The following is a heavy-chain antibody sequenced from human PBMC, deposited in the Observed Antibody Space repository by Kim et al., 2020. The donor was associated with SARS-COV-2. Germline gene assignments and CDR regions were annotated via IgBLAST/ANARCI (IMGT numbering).Heavy chain of an antibody. Sequence: SETLSLTCTVSGGSISSGGYYWSWIRQHPGKGLEWIGYIYYSGGTYYNPSLKSRVTISVDTSKNQFSLKLSSVTAADTAVYYCARGGGSGSYYNANYWGQGTLVTVTS. J-gene: IGHJ4*02. CDR3: ARGGGSGSYYNANY. CDR2: IYYSGGT. CDR1: GGSISSGGYY. D-gene: IGHD3-10*01. V-gene: IGHV4-31*03.